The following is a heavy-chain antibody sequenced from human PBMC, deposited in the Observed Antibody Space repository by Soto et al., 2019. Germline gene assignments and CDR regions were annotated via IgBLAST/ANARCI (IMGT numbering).Heavy chain of an antibody. V-gene: IGHV1-69*01. CDR2: LIPIFGTP. CDR3: ARGPITSRGVEVPSYFDY. CDR1: GDTFRSYA. J-gene: IGHJ4*02. D-gene: IGHD3-22*01. Sequence: QVQLVQSGAEVKKPGSSVKISCMASGDTFRSYAIGWVRQAPGQGLEWMGGLIPIFGTPTYAPSFQGRLTLTADAPANTAYIELSSLRSVDTDLYLCARGPITSRGVEVPSYFDYWGQGTLVEVSS.